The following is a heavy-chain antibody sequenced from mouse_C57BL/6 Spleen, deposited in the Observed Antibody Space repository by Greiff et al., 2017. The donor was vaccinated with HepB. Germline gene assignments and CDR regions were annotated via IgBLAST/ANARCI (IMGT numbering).Heavy chain of an antibody. CDR2: INPNNGGT. Sequence: EVQLQQSGPELVKPGASVKISCKASGYTFTDYYMNWVKQSHGKSLEWIGDINPNNGGTSYNQKFKGKATLTVDKSSSPAYLELRSLTSEDAAVYYCARRPADYSKGNDYAMDYWGQGTSVTVSS. D-gene: IGHD2-5*01. V-gene: IGHV1-26*01. J-gene: IGHJ4*01. CDR1: GYTFTDYY. CDR3: ARRPADYSKGNDYAMDY.